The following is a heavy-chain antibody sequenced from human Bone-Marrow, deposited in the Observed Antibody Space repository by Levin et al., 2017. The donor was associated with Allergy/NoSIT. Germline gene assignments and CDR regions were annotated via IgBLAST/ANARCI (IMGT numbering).Heavy chain of an antibody. CDR2: INHSGST. Sequence: SETLSLTCAVYGGSFSAYSWSWIRQSPVKGLEWLGEINHSGSTKYNPSLKSRITISLDTSKNQFSLRLSSVTAAETAVYYCARVPENWFDPWGQGTLVTVSS. CDR1: GGSFSAYS. J-gene: IGHJ5*02. CDR3: ARVPENWFDP. V-gene: IGHV4-34*01.